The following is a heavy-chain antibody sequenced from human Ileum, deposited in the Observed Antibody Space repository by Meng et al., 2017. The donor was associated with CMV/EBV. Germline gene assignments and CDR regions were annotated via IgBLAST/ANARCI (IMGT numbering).Heavy chain of an antibody. CDR3: AKFLTDRGFDY. Sequence: GGSLRLSCAASGFTVSSNYMSWVRQAPGKGLEWVSSISISGGGTYYADSVKGRFTMSRDNSRNTVYLQMNSLRAEDTAVYYCAKFLTDRGFDYWGQGTLVTVSS. CDR2: ISISGGGT. D-gene: IGHD2-8*02. V-gene: IGHV3-23*01. J-gene: IGHJ4*02. CDR1: GFTVSSNY.